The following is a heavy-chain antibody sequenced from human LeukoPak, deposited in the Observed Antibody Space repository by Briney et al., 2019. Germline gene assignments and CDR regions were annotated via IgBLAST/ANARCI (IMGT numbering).Heavy chain of an antibody. CDR1: GFTFSSYA. Sequence: GGSLRLSCAASGFTFSSYAMHWVRQAPGKGLEWVAVISYDGSNKYYADSVKGRFTVSRDNSKNTLYLQMNSLRAEDTAVYYCASGGHYYDSSGSYLFDYWGQGTLITVSS. CDR3: ASGGHYYDSSGSYLFDY. CDR2: ISYDGSNK. V-gene: IGHV3-30-3*01. J-gene: IGHJ4*02. D-gene: IGHD3-22*01.